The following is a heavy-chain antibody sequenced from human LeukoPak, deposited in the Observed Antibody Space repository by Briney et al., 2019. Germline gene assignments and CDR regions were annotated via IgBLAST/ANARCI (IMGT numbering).Heavy chain of an antibody. D-gene: IGHD2-15*01. V-gene: IGHV3-11*04. CDR1: GFTFSDYY. CDR2: ISSSGSTI. J-gene: IGHJ4*02. CDR3: AREALVGSYFDY. Sequence: GGSLRLSRAASGFTFSDYYMSWIRQAPGKGLEWVSYISSSGSTIYYADSVKGRFTISRDNAKNSLNLQMNSLRAEDTAVYYCAREALVGSYFDYWGQGTLVTVSS.